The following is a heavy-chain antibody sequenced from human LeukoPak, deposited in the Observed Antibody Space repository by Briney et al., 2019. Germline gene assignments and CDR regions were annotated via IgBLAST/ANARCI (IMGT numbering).Heavy chain of an antibody. V-gene: IGHV4-59*12. CDR3: ARDPTTVTTEDWFDP. CDR2: ISYSGSA. D-gene: IGHD4-17*01. Sequence: PSETLSLTCTVSGGSISNYYWGWIRQPPGKGLEWIGYISYSGSANYNPSLKSRVTISVDTSKNQFSLKLSSVTAADTAVYYCARDPTTVTTEDWFDPWGQGTLVTVSS. J-gene: IGHJ5*02. CDR1: GGSISNYY.